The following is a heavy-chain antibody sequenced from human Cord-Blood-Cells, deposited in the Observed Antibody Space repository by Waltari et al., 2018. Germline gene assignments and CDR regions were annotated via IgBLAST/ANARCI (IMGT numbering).Heavy chain of an antibody. V-gene: IGHV3-53*01. CDR3: ARAGSYYACDI. CDR1: GVTVSSNY. Sequence: EVQLVESGGGLIQPGGSLRLSCAASGVTVSSNYMSWVRQAPGKWVELVPVIYSCGSTNYACSVKGRFTISRDNSKNTLYLQMNSLRAEDTAVYYCARAGSYYACDIWGQGTMVTVSS. CDR2: IYSCGST. D-gene: IGHD1-26*01. J-gene: IGHJ3*02.